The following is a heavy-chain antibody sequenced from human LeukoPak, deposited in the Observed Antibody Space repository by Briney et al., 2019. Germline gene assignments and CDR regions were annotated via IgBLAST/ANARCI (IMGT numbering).Heavy chain of an antibody. V-gene: IGHV1-2*02. CDR3: ASTLGYCTSSSCPDIDY. CDR1: GYTFTAYS. D-gene: IGHD2-2*01. CDR2: IKPNSGDT. J-gene: IGHJ4*02. Sequence: ASVTVSCKASGYTFTAYSMHWVRQAPGQGLEWMGWIKPNSGDTNCAQKFQGRVTMTRDTSISAAYMELSRLRSDDTAVYYCASTLGYCTSSSCPDIDYWGQGTLVTVSS.